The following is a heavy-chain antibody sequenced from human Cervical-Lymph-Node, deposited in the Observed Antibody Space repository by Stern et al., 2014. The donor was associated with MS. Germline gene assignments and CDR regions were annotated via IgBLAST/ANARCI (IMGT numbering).Heavy chain of an antibody. V-gene: IGHV4-39*01. CDR2: IYYSGTT. CDR3: TKGNPGDYYHSSGYYESIIWYFDL. J-gene: IGHJ2*01. CDR1: GGSISSSVYY. D-gene: IGHD3-22*01. Sequence: QVQLQESGPGLVKPSETLSLTCTVSGGSISSSVYYWGWIRQPPGKGLEWIGSIYYSGTTYYNPSLKGRVTISVDTSKNQFSLDLSSVTAADTAVYYCTKGNPGDYYHSSGYYESIIWYFDLWGRGTLVTASS.